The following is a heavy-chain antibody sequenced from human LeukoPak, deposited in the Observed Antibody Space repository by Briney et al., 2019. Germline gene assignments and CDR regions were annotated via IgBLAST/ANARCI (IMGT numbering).Heavy chain of an antibody. D-gene: IGHD4-17*01. V-gene: IGHV3-33*08. CDR1: GFTFSSYG. CDR2: IWYDGSNR. J-gene: IGHJ4*02. CDR3: ARGPSYGAFVDY. Sequence: GGSLRLSCAASGFTFSSYGMHWVRQAPGKGLEWLTVIWYDGSNRYYADSVKGRFIVSRDNSKNTLYLQMNSLRAEDTALYYCARGPSYGAFVDYWGQGTLVTVSS.